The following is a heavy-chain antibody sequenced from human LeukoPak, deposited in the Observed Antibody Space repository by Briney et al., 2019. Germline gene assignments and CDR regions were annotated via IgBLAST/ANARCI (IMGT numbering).Heavy chain of an antibody. D-gene: IGHD2-2*01. CDR1: GFTFSTHS. V-gene: IGHV3-21*01. J-gene: IGHJ4*02. CDR2: ISASSSLR. Sequence: GGTLRLSCAASGFTFSTHSMYWVRQAPGKGLEGVSSISASSSLRHYAESVRGRFTISRDNPKNSLYLQMNSLGAQDTAVYYCARPATGYCSSAGCHWDSWGQGTLVTVSS. CDR3: ARPATGYCSSAGCHWDS.